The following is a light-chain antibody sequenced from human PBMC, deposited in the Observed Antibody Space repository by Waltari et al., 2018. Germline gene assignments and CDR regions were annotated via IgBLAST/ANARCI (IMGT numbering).Light chain of an antibody. Sequence: QSALTQPASVSGSPGQSITISCTGTSSDVGGYNYVSWYQQHPGKGPKRMTYEFSNRPSGVPTRCSGSKSGNTASRTISGLQAEDEADYYCSSYTSSNSYVFGTGTKVTVL. CDR2: EFS. V-gene: IGLV2-14*01. CDR3: SSYTSSNSYV. CDR1: SSDVGGYNY. J-gene: IGLJ1*01.